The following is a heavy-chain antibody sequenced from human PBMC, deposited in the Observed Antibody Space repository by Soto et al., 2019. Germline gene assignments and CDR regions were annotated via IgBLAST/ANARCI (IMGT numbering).Heavy chain of an antibody. CDR3: ARDSDILTGYYTDYYYYGMDV. CDR2: ISAYNGNT. D-gene: IGHD3-9*01. CDR1: GYTFTSYG. Sequence: ASVKVSCKGSGYTFTSYGISWVRQAPGQGLEWMGWISAYNGNTNYAQKLQGRVTMTTDTSTSTAYMELRGLRSDDTAVYYCARDSDILTGYYTDYYYYGMDVWGQGTTVTVSS. J-gene: IGHJ6*02. V-gene: IGHV1-18*01.